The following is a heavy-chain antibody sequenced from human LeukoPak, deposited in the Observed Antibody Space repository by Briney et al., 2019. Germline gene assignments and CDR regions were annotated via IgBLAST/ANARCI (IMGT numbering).Heavy chain of an antibody. CDR1: GYSISSGYY. Sequence: PSETLSLTCTVSGYSISSGYYWGWIRQPPGKGLEWIGSIYHSGSTYYNPSLKSRVTISVDTSKNQFSLKLSSVTAADTAVYYCARHRLSPDYYDSSGLYWGQGTLVTVSS. CDR3: ARHRLSPDYYDSSGLY. V-gene: IGHV4-38-2*02. J-gene: IGHJ4*02. D-gene: IGHD3-22*01. CDR2: IYHSGST.